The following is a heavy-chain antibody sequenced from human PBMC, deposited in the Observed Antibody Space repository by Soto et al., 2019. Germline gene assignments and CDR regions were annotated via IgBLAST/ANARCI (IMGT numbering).Heavy chain of an antibody. CDR2: IYSGGST. CDR1: GFTVSSNY. Sequence: GGSLRLSCAASGFTVSSNYMSWVRQAPGKGLEWVSVIYSGGSTYYADSVKGRFTISRDNSKNTLYLQMNSLRAEDTAVYYCARDGLFYDILTGYYGMDVWGQGTTVTVSS. D-gene: IGHD3-9*01. CDR3: ARDGLFYDILTGYYGMDV. J-gene: IGHJ6*02. V-gene: IGHV3-66*01.